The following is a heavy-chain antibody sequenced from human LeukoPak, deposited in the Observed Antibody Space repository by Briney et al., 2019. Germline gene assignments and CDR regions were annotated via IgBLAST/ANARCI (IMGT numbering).Heavy chain of an antibody. CDR1: GFTVSSNY. CDR2: IYSGGNT. D-gene: IGHD2-21*02. V-gene: IGHV3-66*01. CDR3: AGSLAYCGGDCRLGDY. J-gene: IGHJ4*02. Sequence: GGSLRLSCAASGFTVSSNYMSWVRQAPGKGLEWVSVIYSGGNTYYADSVKVRFTISRDNSKNTLYLQMNSLRAEDTAVYYCAGSLAYCGGDCRLGDYWGQGTLVTVSS.